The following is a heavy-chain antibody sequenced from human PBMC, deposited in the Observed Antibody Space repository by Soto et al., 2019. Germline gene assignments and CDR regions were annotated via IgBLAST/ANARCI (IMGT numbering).Heavy chain of an antibody. D-gene: IGHD4-17*01. CDR3: ARSQTTVTSYDY. CDR2: INVYNGNT. Sequence: ASVKVSCKASGYTFTTYGVYWLRQAPGQGPEWMGWINVYNGNTMYAQNLQGGVTMTTDTSTNTAYLELRSLRSDDTAVYYCARSQTTVTSYDYWGQGTLVTVSS. CDR1: GYTFTTYG. J-gene: IGHJ4*02. V-gene: IGHV1-18*01.